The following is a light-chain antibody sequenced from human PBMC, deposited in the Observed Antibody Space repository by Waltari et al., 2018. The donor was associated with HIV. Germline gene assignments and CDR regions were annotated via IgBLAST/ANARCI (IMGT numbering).Light chain of an antibody. Sequence: DIVMTQSPDSLAVSLGERATISCKSSQTVLYNSNNKNHLAWYQQKAGQPPKLLIYWASIREIVVPERFTGSGSGTDFNLTISSLRADDVAVYYCQQFFTFPRTFGQGTKVEI. CDR2: WAS. V-gene: IGKV4-1*01. CDR1: QTVLYNSNNKNH. J-gene: IGKJ1*01. CDR3: QQFFTFPRT.